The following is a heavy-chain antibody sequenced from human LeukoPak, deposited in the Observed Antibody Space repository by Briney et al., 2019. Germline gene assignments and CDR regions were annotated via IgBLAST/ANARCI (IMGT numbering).Heavy chain of an antibody. CDR2: ISGSGSST. D-gene: IGHD3-10*01. Sequence: PGGSLRLSCAASGFTFSNYAMSWVRQAPGKGLEWVSAISGSGSSTFYADPVKGRFTISRDNSKNTLYLQMNSLRVEDTAVYYCTRGPPDGSGNYYPGDFWGQGTLVTVSS. CDR1: GFTFSNYA. J-gene: IGHJ4*02. V-gene: IGHV3-23*01. CDR3: TRGPPDGSGNYYPGDF.